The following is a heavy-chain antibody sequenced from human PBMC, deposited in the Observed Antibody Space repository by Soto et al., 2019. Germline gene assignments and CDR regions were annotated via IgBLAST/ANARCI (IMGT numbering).Heavy chain of an antibody. Sequence: QVQLVQSGAEVKKPGASVKVSCKASGYTFTSYAMHWVRQAPGQRLEWMGWINAGNGNTKYSQKFQGRVTITRDTSASTAYMELSSLRSEDTAVYYCARVGCSGGSCYYFDYWGQGTLVTVSS. V-gene: IGHV1-3*01. CDR1: GYTFTSYA. CDR3: ARVGCSGGSCYYFDY. CDR2: INAGNGNT. J-gene: IGHJ4*02. D-gene: IGHD2-15*01.